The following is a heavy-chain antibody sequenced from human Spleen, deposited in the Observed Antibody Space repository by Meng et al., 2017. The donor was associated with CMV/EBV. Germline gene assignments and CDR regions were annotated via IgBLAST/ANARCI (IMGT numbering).Heavy chain of an antibody. CDR1: GYSISSKNNY. CDR2: IYTDGTT. V-gene: IGHV4-30-4*08. CDR3: AEVGGDETVN. Sequence: TCKVSGYSISSKNNYWVWIRQPPGEGLEWDGYIYTDGTTYYTSSLKSLVSMLLDASKNQFTLKLTSVTAADTAVYFCAEVGGDETVNWGQGTLV. D-gene: IGHD4-17*01. J-gene: IGHJ4*02.